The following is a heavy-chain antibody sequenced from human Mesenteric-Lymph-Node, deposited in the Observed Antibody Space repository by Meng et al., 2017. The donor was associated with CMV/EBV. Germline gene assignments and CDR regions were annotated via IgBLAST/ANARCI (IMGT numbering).Heavy chain of an antibody. Sequence: GGSLRLSCAASGFTFSTYAMSWVRQAPGKGLEWVSVIYGGGITTHYADSVKGRFTISRDNSKNTLYLQMNSLRAEDTAVYYCAKIGGLADYDFWSGYYSGAFDIWGQGTMVTVSS. CDR2: IYGGGITT. CDR1: GFTFSTYA. J-gene: IGHJ3*02. CDR3: AKIGGLADYDFWSGYYSGAFDI. V-gene: IGHV3-23*03. D-gene: IGHD3-3*01.